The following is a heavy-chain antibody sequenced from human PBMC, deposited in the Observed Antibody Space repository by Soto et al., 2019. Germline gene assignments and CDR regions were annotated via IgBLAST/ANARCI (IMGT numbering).Heavy chain of an antibody. D-gene: IGHD2-2*02. CDR1: GYSLTSYA. CDR3: ARDQYRYYYYYYMDV. J-gene: IGHJ6*03. CDR2: INAGNGNT. V-gene: IGHV1-3*01. Sequence: ASVKVSCKASGYSLTSYAMHWVRQAPGQRLEWMGWINAGNGNTKYSQKFQGRVTITRDTSASTAYMELSSLRSEDTAVYYCARDQYRYYYYYYMDVWCKATTVTVSS.